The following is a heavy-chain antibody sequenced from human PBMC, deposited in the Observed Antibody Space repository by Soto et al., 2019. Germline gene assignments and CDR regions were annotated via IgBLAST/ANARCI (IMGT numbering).Heavy chain of an antibody. J-gene: IGHJ4*02. CDR3: AKVDRRWFGEISFEYYFDY. V-gene: IGHV3-23*01. CDR2: ISGRGGST. D-gene: IGHD3-10*01. CDR1: GFTFSSYA. Sequence: EVQLLESGGGLVQPGGSLRLSCAASGFTFSSYAMSWVRQAPGKGLEWVSAISGRGGSTYYADSVKGRFTISRDNSKNTLYLQMNSLRAEDTAVYYCAKVDRRWFGEISFEYYFDYWGQGTLVTVSS.